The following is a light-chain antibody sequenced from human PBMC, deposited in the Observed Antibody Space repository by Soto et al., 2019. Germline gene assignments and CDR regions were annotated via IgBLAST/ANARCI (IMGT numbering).Light chain of an antibody. CDR2: DAS. CDR1: QSVSSY. Sequence: MLFTQSPAPLSLSPRERATLSWRASQSVSSYLAWYQQKPGQAPRLLIYDASNRATGIPARFSGSGSGTDFTLTISRLEPEDFAVYYCQQYNSWPETFGQGTKVDIK. V-gene: IGKV3-11*01. CDR3: QQYNSWPET. J-gene: IGKJ1*01.